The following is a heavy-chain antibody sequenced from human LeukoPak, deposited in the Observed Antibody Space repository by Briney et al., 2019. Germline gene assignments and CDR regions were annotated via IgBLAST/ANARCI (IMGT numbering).Heavy chain of an antibody. Sequence: SEILSLTCTVSGRSISSYYLSWIRQPPGKGLEWIGYIYYSGSTNYNPSLKSRVTISVDTSTNQFSLKLSSGTATDTAVYYSARVGASSDAFDVWGQGTMVTVSS. V-gene: IGHV4-59*01. J-gene: IGHJ3*01. CDR2: IYYSGST. D-gene: IGHD3-3*01. CDR1: GRSISSYY. CDR3: ARVGASSDAFDV.